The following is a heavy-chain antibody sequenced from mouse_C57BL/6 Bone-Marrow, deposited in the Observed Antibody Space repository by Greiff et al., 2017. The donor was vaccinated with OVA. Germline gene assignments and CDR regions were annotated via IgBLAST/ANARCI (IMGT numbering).Heavy chain of an antibody. CDR3: AYYGSSYHFDY. D-gene: IGHD1-1*01. Sequence: VKLMESGAELVRPGASVKLSCKASGYTFTDYYINWVKQRPGQGLEWIARIYPGSGNTYYNEKFKGKATLTAEKSSSTAYMQLSSLTSGDSAVYFCAYYGSSYHFDYWGQGTTLTVSS. CDR2: IYPGSGNT. V-gene: IGHV1-76*01. J-gene: IGHJ2*01. CDR1: GYTFTDYY.